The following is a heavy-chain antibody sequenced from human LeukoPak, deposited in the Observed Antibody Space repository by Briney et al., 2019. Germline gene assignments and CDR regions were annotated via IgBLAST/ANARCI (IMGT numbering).Heavy chain of an antibody. V-gene: IGHV3-21*01. D-gene: IGHD1-14*01. Sequence: PGGSLRLSCVASGFTFSTYPMNWVRQTPGKGPEWVSSISYDGSQIYDADSVKGRFTISRDNPKNSLYLQMNSLRVEDTAVYYCARDRDFYNHWGQGTLVIVSS. CDR3: ARDRDFYNH. CDR2: ISYDGSQI. CDR1: GFTFSTYP. J-gene: IGHJ4*02.